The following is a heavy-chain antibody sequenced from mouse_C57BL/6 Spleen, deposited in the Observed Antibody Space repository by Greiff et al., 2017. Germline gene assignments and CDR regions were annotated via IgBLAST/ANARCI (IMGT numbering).Heavy chain of an antibody. J-gene: IGHJ4*01. Sequence: VQLQQPGAELVRPGTSVKLSCKASGYTFTSYWMHWVKQRPGQGLEWIGVIDPSDSYTNYNQKFKGKATLTVDTSSSTAYMQLSSLTSEDSAVYYCVRSQLTGYAMDYWGQGTSVTVSS. CDR1: GYTFTSYW. D-gene: IGHD4-1*01. V-gene: IGHV1-59*01. CDR2: IDPSDSYT. CDR3: VRSQLTGYAMDY.